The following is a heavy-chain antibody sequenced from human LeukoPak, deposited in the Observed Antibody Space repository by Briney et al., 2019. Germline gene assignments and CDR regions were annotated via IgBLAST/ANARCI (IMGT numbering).Heavy chain of an antibody. Sequence: SETLSLTCAVYGGSFSNYYWNWIRQTPGKGLEWLGEINDRRRANYNPSLMSRVTVSVDTSKNQFSLRLTSVTATDTAIYYCARRWNYGRNYYIDVWGKGATVSVSS. J-gene: IGHJ6*03. D-gene: IGHD1-7*01. CDR2: INDRRRA. CDR3: ARRWNYGRNYYIDV. CDR1: GGSFSNYY. V-gene: IGHV4-34*01.